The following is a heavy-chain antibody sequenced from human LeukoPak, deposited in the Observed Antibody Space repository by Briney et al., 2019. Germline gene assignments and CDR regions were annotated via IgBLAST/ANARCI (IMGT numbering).Heavy chain of an antibody. D-gene: IGHD5-18*01. CDR3: ARLGRIQLWSGFDL. J-gene: IGHJ2*01. Sequence: SETLSLTCTVSGESISGYYWSWIRQPPGKGLEWIGYIYYSGSTNYNPSLKSRVTISVDTSKNQYSLKLSSVTAADTAVYYCARLGRIQLWSGFDLWGRGTLVTVSS. V-gene: IGHV4-59*08. CDR2: IYYSGST. CDR1: GESISGYY.